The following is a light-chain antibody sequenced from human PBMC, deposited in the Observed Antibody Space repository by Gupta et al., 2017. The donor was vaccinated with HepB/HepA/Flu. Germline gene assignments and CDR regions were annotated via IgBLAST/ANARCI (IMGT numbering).Light chain of an antibody. CDR1: QSISSY. CDR3: QQSYSTPYT. V-gene: IGKV1-39*01. Sequence: DIHMTQSPSSLSASVGDRVTITCRASQSISSYLNWYQQKPGKAPKLLIYAASSLQSGVPSRFSGSGSGTDFTLTISSLQPEDFATYYCQQSYSTPYTFGQGTXLEIK. J-gene: IGKJ2*01. CDR2: AAS.